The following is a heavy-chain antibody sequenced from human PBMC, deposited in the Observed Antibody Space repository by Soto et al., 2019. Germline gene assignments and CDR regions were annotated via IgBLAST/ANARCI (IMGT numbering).Heavy chain of an antibody. J-gene: IGHJ4*02. CDR1: GFTFSSYG. Sequence: EVQLVESGGGLVQPGGSLRLSCAASGFTFSSYGMSWVRQAPGKGLEWVANINQDGSEKYYVDSVKVRFTIYRDNAKNSLFLQMNSLRAVDTAVYYCARVWSGGVYWGQGTLVTVSS. CDR2: INQDGSEK. CDR3: ARVWSGGVY. V-gene: IGHV3-7*05. D-gene: IGHD3-3*01.